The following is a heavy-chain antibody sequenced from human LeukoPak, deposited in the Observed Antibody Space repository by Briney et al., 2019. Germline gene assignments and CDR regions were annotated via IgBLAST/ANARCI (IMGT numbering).Heavy chain of an antibody. J-gene: IGHJ4*02. CDR2: ISAIGYTT. V-gene: IGHV3-23*01. CDR3: AKDYSSGWYIDH. CDR1: GFTLSNYA. Sequence: GGSLRLSCAASGFTLSNYAMSWVRQAPGKGLEWVSGISAIGYTTYYADSVKGRFTISRDNSKNTPHLQMNSLRAEDTAVYYCAKDYSSGWYIDHWGQGTLVTVSS. D-gene: IGHD6-19*01.